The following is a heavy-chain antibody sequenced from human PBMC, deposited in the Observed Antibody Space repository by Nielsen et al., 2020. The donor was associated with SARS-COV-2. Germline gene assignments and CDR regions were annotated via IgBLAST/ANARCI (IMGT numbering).Heavy chain of an antibody. V-gene: IGHV3-15*04. D-gene: IGHD3-10*01. CDR1: GFTFSNAW. CDR2: IESKSDGGPT. CDR3: VTDRRFGSGSHFTHLYMDV. Sequence: GESLKISCAASGFTFSNAWMSWVRQAPGKGLEWIGRIESKSDGGPTDYAAPVKGRFTISRDDSKNTLFLQLSSLKTEDTAVYYCVTDRRFGSGSHFTHLYMDVWGKGTTVTVSS. J-gene: IGHJ6*03.